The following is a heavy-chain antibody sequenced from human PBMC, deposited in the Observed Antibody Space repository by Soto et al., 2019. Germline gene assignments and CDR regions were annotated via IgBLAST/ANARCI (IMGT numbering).Heavy chain of an antibody. CDR2: IYTSGTT. CDR1: GFTVNSNY. V-gene: IGHV3-53*01. D-gene: IGHD2-21*01. J-gene: IGHJ3*01. Sequence: EVQLVESGGGLIQPGGSLRLSCAASGFTVNSNYISWVRQAPGKGLEWISVIYTSGTTYYRDSVKGRFTIFRDDSKNMVNLQMNSLTVVDTAVYYCACHVAGRQKNAFDVWGQGTMVTVSS. CDR3: ACHVAGRQKNAFDV.